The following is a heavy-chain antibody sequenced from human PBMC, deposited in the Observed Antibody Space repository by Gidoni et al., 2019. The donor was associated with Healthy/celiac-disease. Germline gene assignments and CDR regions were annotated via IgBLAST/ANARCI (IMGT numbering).Heavy chain of an antibody. CDR2: IWYDGSNK. CDR3: AREPPGLEASFDY. J-gene: IGHJ4*02. V-gene: IGHV3-33*01. CDR1: GFTFSSYG. Sequence: QVQLVESGGGVVQPGRSLRLSCAASGFTFSSYGMHWVRQAPGKGLEWVAVIWYDGSNKYYADSVKGRFTISRDNSKNTLYLQMNSLRAEDTAVYYCAREPPGLEASFDYWGQGTLVTVSS.